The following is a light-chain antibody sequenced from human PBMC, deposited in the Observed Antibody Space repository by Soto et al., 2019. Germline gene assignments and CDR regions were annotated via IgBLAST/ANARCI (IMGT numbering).Light chain of an antibody. CDR3: QQANSFPFT. CDR2: ASS. CDR1: QAVSSW. V-gene: IGKV1-12*01. Sequence: DVQMTQSPSSVSASVGDRVTITCRASQAVSSWLAWYQQKPGKAPKLLIFASSSVQSGVPSRFSGGRSGTDCALTISSLQPEDFATYYCQQANSFPFTFGPGTKVDIK. J-gene: IGKJ3*01.